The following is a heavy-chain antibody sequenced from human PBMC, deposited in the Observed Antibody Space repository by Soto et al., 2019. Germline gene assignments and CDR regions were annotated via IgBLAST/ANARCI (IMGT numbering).Heavy chain of an antibody. D-gene: IGHD6-6*01. Sequence: QVQLQESGPGLVKPSQTLSLTCTVSGGSISSGDYYWSWIRQPPGKGLEWIGYIYHSGSTYYNPSPKSRVTITIDTSKNQFSLKLSSVTAADTAVYYCARERPDGARLGPWGQGTLVTVSS. CDR2: IYHSGST. CDR1: GGSISSGDYY. J-gene: IGHJ5*02. V-gene: IGHV4-30-4*01. CDR3: ARERPDGARLGP.